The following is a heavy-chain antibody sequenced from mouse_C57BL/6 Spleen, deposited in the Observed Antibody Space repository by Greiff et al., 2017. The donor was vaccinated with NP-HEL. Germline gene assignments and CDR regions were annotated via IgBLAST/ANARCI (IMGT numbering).Heavy chain of an antibody. Sequence: QVQLQQPGAELVRPGSSVKLSCKASGYTFTSYWMHWVKQRPIQGLEWIGNIDPSDSETHYNQKFKGKSTLTVDKSSSTAYMQLSSLTSEDSAVYYCARYGSSSWYFDVWGTGTTVTVSS. V-gene: IGHV1-52*01. CDR3: ARYGSSSWYFDV. D-gene: IGHD1-1*01. J-gene: IGHJ1*03. CDR1: GYTFTSYW. CDR2: IDPSDSET.